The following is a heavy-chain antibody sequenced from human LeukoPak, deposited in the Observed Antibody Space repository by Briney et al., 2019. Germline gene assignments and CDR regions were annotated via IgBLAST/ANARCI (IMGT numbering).Heavy chain of an antibody. CDR3: ARDYYDSSGYYLD. D-gene: IGHD3-22*01. CDR2: IYYSGST. V-gene: IGHV4-30-4*01. Sequence: SQTLSLTCTVSGGSISSGDYYWSWIRQPPGKGLEWIGYIYYSGSTYYNPSLKSRVTISVDTSKNQLSLKLSSVTAADTAVYYCARDYYDSSGYYLDWGQGTLVTVSS. CDR1: GGSISSGDYY. J-gene: IGHJ4*02.